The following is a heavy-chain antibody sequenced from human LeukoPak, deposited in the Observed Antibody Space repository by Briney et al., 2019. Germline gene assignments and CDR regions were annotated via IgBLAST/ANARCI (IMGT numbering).Heavy chain of an antibody. J-gene: IGHJ2*01. CDR2: FGSAGDT. V-gene: IGHV3-13*01. CDR1: GFPFGAYD. Sequence: GGSRRPSWPTSGFPFGAYDMHWVRQAPGKGLGWVSAFGSAGDTYYPGAVKGRFTISRDYAKNSLFLQMNNLIAGDTAVYFCVRGALPGDNWYFDLWGRGTLVTVSS. CDR3: VRGALPGDNWYFDL.